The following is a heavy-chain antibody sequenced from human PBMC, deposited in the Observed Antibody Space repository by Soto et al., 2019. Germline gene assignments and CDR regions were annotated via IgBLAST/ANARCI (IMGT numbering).Heavy chain of an antibody. CDR2: INHSGST. D-gene: IGHD6-13*01. Sequence: PSETLSLTCAVYGGSFSGYYWSWIRQPPGKGLEWIGEINHSGSTNYNPSLKSRVTMSVDTSKNQFSLKLSSVTAADTAVYYCARGSSRWDYWGQGTLVTVSS. CDR3: ARGSSRWDY. CDR1: GGSFSGYY. V-gene: IGHV4-34*01. J-gene: IGHJ4*02.